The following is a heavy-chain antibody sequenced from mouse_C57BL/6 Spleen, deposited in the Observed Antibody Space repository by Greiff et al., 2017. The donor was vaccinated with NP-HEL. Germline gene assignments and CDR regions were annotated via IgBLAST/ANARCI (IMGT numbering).Heavy chain of an antibody. Sequence: EVKVVESEGGLVQPGSSMKLSCTASGFTFSDYYMAWVRQVPEKGLEWVANINYDGSSTYYLDSLKSRFIISRDNAKNILYLQMSSLKSEDTATYYCARERDGSSYLWYFDVWGTGTTVTVSS. CDR1: GFTFSDYY. J-gene: IGHJ1*03. CDR2: INYDGSST. CDR3: ARERDGSSYLWYFDV. V-gene: IGHV5-16*01. D-gene: IGHD1-1*01.